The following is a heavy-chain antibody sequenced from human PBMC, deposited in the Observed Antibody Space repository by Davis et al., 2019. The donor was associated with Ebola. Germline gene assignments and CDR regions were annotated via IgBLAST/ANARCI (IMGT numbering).Heavy chain of an antibody. D-gene: IGHD3-10*01. V-gene: IGHV3-48*02. J-gene: IGHJ4*02. Sequence: GESLKISCTASGFTFGDYAMSWFRQAPGKGLEWVSYISSSSSTIYYADSVKGRFTISRDNAKNSLYLQMNSLRDEDTAVYYCTATLLSDDYWGQGTLVTVSS. CDR2: ISSSSSTI. CDR1: GFTFGDYA. CDR3: TATLLSDDY.